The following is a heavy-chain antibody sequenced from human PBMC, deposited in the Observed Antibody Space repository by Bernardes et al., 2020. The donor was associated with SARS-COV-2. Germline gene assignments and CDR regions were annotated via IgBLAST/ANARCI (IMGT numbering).Heavy chain of an antibody. V-gene: IGHV4-39*01. J-gene: IGHJ4*02. Sequence: TLSLPCTVSGCSIISSSYYWGWIREPPGKGLEWIGSIYYSGSTYYNPSLKSRVTISVDTSKNQFSLKLSSVTAADTAVYYCARQHLGGVTIFGVVTTDRYFDYWGQGTLVTVSS. CDR1: GCSIISSSYY. CDR3: ARQHLGGVTIFGVVTTDRYFDY. CDR2: IYYSGST. D-gene: IGHD3-3*01.